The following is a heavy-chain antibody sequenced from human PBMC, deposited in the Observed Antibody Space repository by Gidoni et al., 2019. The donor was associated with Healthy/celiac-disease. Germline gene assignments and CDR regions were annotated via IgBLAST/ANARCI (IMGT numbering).Heavy chain of an antibody. CDR1: GGTFSSYA. CDR3: AQNFWSGSIDFYWYFDL. D-gene: IGHD3-3*01. CDR2: IIPILGIA. Sequence: QVQLVQSGAAVKKPGSSVKVSCKASGGTFSSYAISWVRQAPGQGLEWMGRIIPILGIANYAQKFQGRVTITADKSTSTAYMELSSLRSEDTAVYYCAQNFWSGSIDFYWYFDLWGRGTLVTVSS. V-gene: IGHV1-69*04. J-gene: IGHJ2*01.